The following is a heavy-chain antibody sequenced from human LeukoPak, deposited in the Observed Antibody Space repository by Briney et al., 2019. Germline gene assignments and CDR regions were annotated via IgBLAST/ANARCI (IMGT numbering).Heavy chain of an antibody. V-gene: IGHV3-66*01. Sequence: GGSLRLSCAASGCTVSSNYMSWVRQAPGKGLEWVSVIYSGGSTYYADSVKGRFTISRDNSKNTLYLQMNSLRAEDTAVYYCARVGLWFGELHENWGQGTLVTVSS. J-gene: IGHJ4*02. D-gene: IGHD3-10*01. CDR3: ARVGLWFGELHEN. CDR1: GCTVSSNY. CDR2: IYSGGST.